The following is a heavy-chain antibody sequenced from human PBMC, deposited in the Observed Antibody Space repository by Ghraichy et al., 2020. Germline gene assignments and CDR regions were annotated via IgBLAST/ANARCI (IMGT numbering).Heavy chain of an antibody. V-gene: IGHV3-23*01. CDR3: AKNTVVVSAAILYYRYFGMDV. CDR1: GFSFSTYA. Sequence: GGSLRLSCAASGFSFSTYAVSWVRQAPGKGLEWVSGISGGGGRTKYADSVKGRFTISRDNSKDTLYLQMNSLRAEDTAVYYCAKNTVVVSAAILYYRYFGMDVWGQGTTVIVYS. D-gene: IGHD2-2*01. J-gene: IGHJ6*01. CDR2: ISGGGGRT.